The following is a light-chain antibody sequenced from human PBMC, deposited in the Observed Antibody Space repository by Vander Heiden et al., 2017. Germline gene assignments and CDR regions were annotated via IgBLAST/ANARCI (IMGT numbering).Light chain of an antibody. Sequence: EIVLTQSPATLSLSPGERATLTCRAGQSVSSSYLAWYQQKPGQAPRLLIYGASSRATGIPDRFSGSGSGTDFTLTISRLEPEDFAVYYCQQYGSSPRTFGQGTKVEIK. CDR1: QSVSSSY. V-gene: IGKV3-20*01. CDR3: QQYGSSPRT. CDR2: GAS. J-gene: IGKJ1*01.